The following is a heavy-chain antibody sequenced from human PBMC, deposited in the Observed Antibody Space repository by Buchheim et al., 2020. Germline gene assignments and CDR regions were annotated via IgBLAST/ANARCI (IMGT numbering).Heavy chain of an antibody. Sequence: QVQLVESGGGVVQPGRSLRLSCAASGFTFSSYAMHWVRQAPGKGLEWVAVISYDGSNKYYADSVKGRFTISRDNSQNTLYLQMNSLRAEDTAVYYCARESFGGPFDYWGQGTL. V-gene: IGHV3-30*04. J-gene: IGHJ4*02. CDR1: GFTFSSYA. D-gene: IGHD3-10*01. CDR3: ARESFGGPFDY. CDR2: ISYDGSNK.